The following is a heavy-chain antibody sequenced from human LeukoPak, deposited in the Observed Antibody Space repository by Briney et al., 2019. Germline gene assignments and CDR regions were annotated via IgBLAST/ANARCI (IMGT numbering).Heavy chain of an antibody. CDR2: ISGSGGGT. D-gene: IGHD1-26*01. J-gene: IGHJ4*02. CDR3: AKDPFSGSYYAQPHPYDY. Sequence: GGSLRLSCVASGLTFSDYAMSWVRQAPGKGLEWVSAISGSGGGTYYADSVKGRFTISRDNSKNTLYLQMNSLRAEDTAVYYCAKDPFSGSYYAQPHPYDYWGQGTLVTVSS. CDR1: GLTFSDYA. V-gene: IGHV3-23*01.